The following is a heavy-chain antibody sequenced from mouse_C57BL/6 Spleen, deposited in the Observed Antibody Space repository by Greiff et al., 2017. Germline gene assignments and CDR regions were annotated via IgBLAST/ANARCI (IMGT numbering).Heavy chain of an antibody. Sequence: QVQLKESGPELVKPGASVKLSCKASGYTFTSYDINWVKQRPGQGLEWIGWIYPRDGSTKYNEKFKGKATLTVDTSSSTAYMELHSLTSEDSAVYFCARHSNYENWYFDVWGTGTTVTVSS. CDR1: GYTFTSYD. J-gene: IGHJ1*03. CDR3: ARHSNYENWYFDV. D-gene: IGHD2-5*01. CDR2: IYPRDGST. V-gene: IGHV1-85*01.